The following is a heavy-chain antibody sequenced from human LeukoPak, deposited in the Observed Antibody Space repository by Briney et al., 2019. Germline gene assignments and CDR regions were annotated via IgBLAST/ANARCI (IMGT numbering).Heavy chain of an antibody. V-gene: IGHV3-21*01. Sequence: GGSLRLSCTVSGFSFSSYNMNWVRQAPGKGLEWVSSISSSSSYIYYADSLKRRFTISRDNAKHSLYLQMNSLRAEDTGVYYCVQGWRDNCGQGTLFTVSS. J-gene: IGHJ4*02. CDR2: ISSSSSYI. CDR1: GFSFSSYN. CDR3: VQGWRDN. D-gene: IGHD2-15*01.